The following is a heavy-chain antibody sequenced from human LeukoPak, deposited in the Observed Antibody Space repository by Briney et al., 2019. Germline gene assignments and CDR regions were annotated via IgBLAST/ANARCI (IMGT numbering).Heavy chain of an antibody. D-gene: IGHD2-15*01. CDR3: AKEWSDPYYYYYGMDV. V-gene: IGHV3-30*18. J-gene: IGHJ6*02. Sequence: GGSLRLSCAVSGFTFSSYGMHWVRQAPGKGLEWVAVISYDGSNKYYADSVKGRFTISRDNSKNTLYLQMNSLRAEDTAVYYCAKEWSDPYYYYYGMDVWGQGTTVTVSS. CDR2: ISYDGSNK. CDR1: GFTFSSYG.